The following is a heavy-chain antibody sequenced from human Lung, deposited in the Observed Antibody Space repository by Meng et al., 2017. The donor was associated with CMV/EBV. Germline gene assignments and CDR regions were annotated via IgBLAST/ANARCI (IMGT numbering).Heavy chain of an antibody. CDR3: ARGGTSPFDP. CDR2: LYYCGST. CDR1: GGTISSGGYY. V-gene: IGHV4-31*03. J-gene: IGHJ5*02. Sequence: TXSLXCTVSGGTISSGGYYGSWIRQHPGKGLEGIVYLYYCGSTYYNPSLKSGVTISVDTSKNQFSLKLSSVTAADTAVYYCARGGTSPFDPWGQGTMVTVSS. D-gene: IGHD1-1*01.